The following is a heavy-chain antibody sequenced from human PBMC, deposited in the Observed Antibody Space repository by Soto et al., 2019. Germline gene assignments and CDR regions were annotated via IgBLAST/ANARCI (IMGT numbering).Heavy chain of an antibody. V-gene: IGHV4-4*02. CDR1: GCSISSSNW. Sequence: SETLSLTCAVSGCSISSSNWWSWVRQPPGKGLEWIGEIYHSGSTNYNPSLKSRVTISVDKSKNQFSLKLSSVTAADTAVYYCARVRDSGYEYDWFDPWGQGTLVTVSS. J-gene: IGHJ5*02. CDR2: IYHSGST. CDR3: ARVRDSGYEYDWFDP. D-gene: IGHD5-12*01.